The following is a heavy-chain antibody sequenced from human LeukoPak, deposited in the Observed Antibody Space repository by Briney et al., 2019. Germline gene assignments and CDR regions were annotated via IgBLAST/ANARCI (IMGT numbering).Heavy chain of an antibody. CDR3: ASTGRYFPRYFDY. V-gene: IGHV4-34*01. D-gene: IGHD3-10*01. Sequence: SETLSLTCAVYGGSFSGYYWSWIRQPPGKGLEWIGEINHSGSTNYNPSLKSRVTISVDTSKNQFSLKLSSVTAADTAVYYCASTGRYFPRYFDYWGQGTLVTVSS. CDR1: GGSFSGYY. J-gene: IGHJ4*02. CDR2: INHSGST.